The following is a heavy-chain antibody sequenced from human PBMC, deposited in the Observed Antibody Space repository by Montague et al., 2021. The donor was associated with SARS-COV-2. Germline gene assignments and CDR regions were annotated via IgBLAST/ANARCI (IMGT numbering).Heavy chain of an antibody. V-gene: IGHV4-39*01. CDR2: IYYSGST. D-gene: IGHD2-2*02. CDR3: AGRVVVPAAIGHWYFDL. J-gene: IGHJ2*01. CDR1: GGSTSSSSYY. Sequence: SETLSLTYTVSGGSTSSSSYYWGWIRQPPGKGLEWIGSIYYSGSTYYNPSLKSRVTISVDTSKNQFSLKLSSVTAADTAVYYCAGRVVVPAAIGHWYFDLWGRGTLVTVSS.